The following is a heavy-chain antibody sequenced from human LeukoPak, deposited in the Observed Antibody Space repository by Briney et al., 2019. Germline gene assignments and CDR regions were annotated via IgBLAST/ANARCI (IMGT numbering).Heavy chain of an antibody. CDR2: IKEDGSEK. Sequence: GGSLRLSCVASGFTFSNFWMNWVRQAPGKGLEWVANIKEDGSEKNYVGSVKGRFTISRDNSKNTLYLQMNSLRAEDTAVYYCARGDAYYFDYWGQGTLVTVSS. V-gene: IGHV3-7*03. CDR3: ARGDAYYFDY. CDR1: GFTFSNFW. J-gene: IGHJ4*02.